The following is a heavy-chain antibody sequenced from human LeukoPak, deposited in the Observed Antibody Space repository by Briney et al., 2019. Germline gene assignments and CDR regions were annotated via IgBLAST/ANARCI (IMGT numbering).Heavy chain of an antibody. Sequence: SETLSLTCAVYGGSFSGYYWNWIRQPPGKGLEWIGEINHSGSTNYNPSLESRVTISVDTSKNQFSLKLSSVTAADTAVYYCARRTRGYSYGPYYYGMDIWGQGTTITVSS. V-gene: IGHV4-34*01. D-gene: IGHD5-18*01. CDR1: GGSFSGYY. CDR3: ARRTRGYSYGPYYYGMDI. J-gene: IGHJ6*02. CDR2: INHSGST.